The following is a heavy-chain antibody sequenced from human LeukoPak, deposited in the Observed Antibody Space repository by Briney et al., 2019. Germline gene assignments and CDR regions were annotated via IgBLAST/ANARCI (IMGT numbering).Heavy chain of an antibody. CDR1: GGSMSSYY. V-gene: IGHV4-59*01. J-gene: IGHJ4*02. D-gene: IGHD6-13*01. CDR3: ARDARAGNFDY. Sequence: SETLSLTCTVSGGSMSSYYWRWIRQPPGKGLEYIGYIYYTGSTYHNPSLKRRVTISVDTSKNQFSLRLSSVTAADTAVYNCARDARAGNFDYWGQGILVTVSS. CDR2: IYYTGST.